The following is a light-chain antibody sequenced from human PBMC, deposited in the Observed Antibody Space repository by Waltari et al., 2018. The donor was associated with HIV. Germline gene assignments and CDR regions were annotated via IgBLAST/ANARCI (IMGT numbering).Light chain of an antibody. V-gene: IGKV3-20*01. CDR3: QQYGSSRWT. J-gene: IGKJ1*01. CDR2: DAS. CDR1: QSVSSSY. Sequence: SRASQSVSSSYLAWYQQRRGQAPRLLIYDASSRATGIPDRFSGSGSGTDFTLTISRLEPEDFAVYYCQQYGSSRWTFGQGTKVEIK.